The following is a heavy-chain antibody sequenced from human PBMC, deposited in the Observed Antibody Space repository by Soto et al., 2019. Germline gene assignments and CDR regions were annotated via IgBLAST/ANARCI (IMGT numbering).Heavy chain of an antibody. CDR3: ARHVPAARYYYGMDV. J-gene: IGHJ6*02. V-gene: IGHV1-69*12. D-gene: IGHD2-2*01. CDR1: GGTFSRYA. CDR2: IIPIFGTA. Sequence: QVQLVQSGAEVKKPRSSVKVSCKASGGTFSRYAISWVREAPGQGLGWMGGIIPIFGTANYAQKFQGRVTITADESTSTAYMELSSLRSEDTAVYYCARHVPAARYYYGMDVWGQGTTVTVSS.